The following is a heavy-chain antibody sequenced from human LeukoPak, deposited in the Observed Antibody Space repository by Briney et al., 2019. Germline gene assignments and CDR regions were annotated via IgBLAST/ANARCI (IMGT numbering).Heavy chain of an antibody. CDR2: IYTSGST. CDR3: ARWIGYCSSTSCFYYFDY. Sequence: SETLSLTCTVSGGSISSGSYSWSWIWQPAGKGLEWIGRIYTSGSTNYNPSLKSRVTISVDTSKNQFSLKLSSVTAADTAVYYCARWIGYCSSTSCFYYFDYWGQGTLVTVSS. J-gene: IGHJ4*02. D-gene: IGHD2-2*03. CDR1: GGSISSGSYS. V-gene: IGHV4-61*02.